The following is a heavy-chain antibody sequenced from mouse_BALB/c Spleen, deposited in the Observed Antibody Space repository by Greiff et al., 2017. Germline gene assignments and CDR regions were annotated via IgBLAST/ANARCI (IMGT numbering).Heavy chain of an antibody. Sequence: QVHVKQPGAELVRPGASVKLSCKASGYTFTSYWINWVKQRPGQGLEWIGNIYPSDSYTNYNQKFKDKATLTVDKSSSTAYMQLSSPTSEDSAVYYCTRSYNDWYFDVWGAGTTVTVSS. J-gene: IGHJ1*01. D-gene: IGHD1-3*01. CDR3: TRSYNDWYFDV. V-gene: IGHV1-69*02. CDR2: IYPSDSYT. CDR1: GYTFTSYW.